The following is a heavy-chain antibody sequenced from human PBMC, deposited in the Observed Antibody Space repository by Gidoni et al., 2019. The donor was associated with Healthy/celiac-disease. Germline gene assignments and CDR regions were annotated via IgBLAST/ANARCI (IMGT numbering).Heavy chain of an antibody. CDR3: AKTPGIVVVITLYYFDY. D-gene: IGHD3-22*01. CDR2: ISGSGVST. Sequence: EVQLLEYGGGLVQTGRYLRLSCAASGFHFRRYAMRWVRQAPGKGLEWVSAISGSGVSTYYADSVKGRFTISRDKSKNTLYLQMNSLRAEDTAVYYCAKTPGIVVVITLYYFDYWGQGTLVTVSS. J-gene: IGHJ4*02. CDR1: GFHFRRYA. V-gene: IGHV3-23*01.